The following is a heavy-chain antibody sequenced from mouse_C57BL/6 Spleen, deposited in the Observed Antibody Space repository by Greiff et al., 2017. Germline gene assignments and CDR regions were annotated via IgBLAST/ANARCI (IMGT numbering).Heavy chain of an antibody. Sequence: VQLQESGAELVKPGASVKISCKASGYAFSSYWMNWVKQRPGKGLEWIGQIYPGDGDTNYNGKFKGKATLTADKSSSTAYMQLSSLTSEDSAVYFCARLDYYDYDGYWGQGTTLTVSS. J-gene: IGHJ2*01. CDR1: GYAFSSYW. CDR2: IYPGDGDT. CDR3: ARLDYYDYDGY. D-gene: IGHD2-4*01. V-gene: IGHV1-80*01.